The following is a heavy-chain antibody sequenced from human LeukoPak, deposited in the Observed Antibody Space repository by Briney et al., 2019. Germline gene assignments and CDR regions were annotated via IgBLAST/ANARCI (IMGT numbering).Heavy chain of an antibody. Sequence: GGSLRLSCAASGFTFSSYWMHWVRQAPGKGLVWVSRINSDGSGTSYANSVKGRFTISRDNAKNTLYLQMNSLRAEDTAVYYCARWRGTSPVGEFDPWGQGTLVTVSS. J-gene: IGHJ5*02. CDR3: ARWRGTSPVGEFDP. CDR2: INSDGSGT. V-gene: IGHV3-74*01. D-gene: IGHD2-21*01. CDR1: GFTFSSYW.